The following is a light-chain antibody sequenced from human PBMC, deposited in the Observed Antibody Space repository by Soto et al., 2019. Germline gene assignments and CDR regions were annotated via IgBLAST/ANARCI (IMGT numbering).Light chain of an antibody. J-gene: IGKJ1*01. CDR1: QNISNN. V-gene: IGKV3-15*01. Sequence: EIVMTQFPGTLSVSPGEGATLSCRASQNISNNVGWYQQKPGQAPRLLIFGASTGAAGIPARFSGSGSGTEFTLTCGSLQSEDFAVYYCQQYDDWPRTFGQGTKVEIK. CDR2: GAS. CDR3: QQYDDWPRT.